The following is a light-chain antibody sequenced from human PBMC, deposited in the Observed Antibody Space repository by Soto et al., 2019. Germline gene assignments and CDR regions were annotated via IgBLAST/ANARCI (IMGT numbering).Light chain of an antibody. Sequence: AIRMTQSPSSLSASTGDRVTITFRGSQGISSYLAWYQQKPGKAPKLRIYAASTLQSGVPSRFSGSGSWTDFTLTISCLQSEDFATYYCQQYYSYPRTLGQGTKV. CDR1: QGISSY. CDR3: QQYYSYPRT. J-gene: IGKJ1*01. V-gene: IGKV1-8*01. CDR2: AAS.